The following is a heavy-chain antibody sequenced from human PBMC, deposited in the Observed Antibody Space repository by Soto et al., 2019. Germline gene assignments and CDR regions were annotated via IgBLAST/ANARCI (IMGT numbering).Heavy chain of an antibody. J-gene: IGHJ4*02. CDR3: AREAIIVIAAPEYYFDY. CDR1: GFDVSNTD. V-gene: IGHV3-66*01. D-gene: IGHD3-22*01. CDR2: IYSGGYT. Sequence: EVQLVESGGDLVQRGGSLRLSCAASGFDVSNTDMSWVRQAPGKGLEWVSVIYSGGYTNYADSVKGRFIVSRESPKNTLYLQMDSLRAEYTAVYYCAREAIIVIAAPEYYFDYWGQGTLVTVSS.